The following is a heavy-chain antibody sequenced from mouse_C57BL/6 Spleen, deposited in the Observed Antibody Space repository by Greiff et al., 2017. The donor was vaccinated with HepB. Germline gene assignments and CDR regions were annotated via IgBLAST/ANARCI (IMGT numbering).Heavy chain of an antibody. V-gene: IGHV2-5*01. CDR2: IWRGGST. D-gene: IGHD2-3*01. CDR3: AKMDGSLMDY. CDR1: GFSLTSYG. Sequence: VKVVESGPGLVQPSQSLSITCTVSGFSLTSYGVHWVRQSPGKGLEWLGVIWRGGSTDYNAAFMSRLSITKDNSKSQVFFKMNSLQADDTAIYYCAKMDGSLMDYWGQGTSVTVSS. J-gene: IGHJ4*01.